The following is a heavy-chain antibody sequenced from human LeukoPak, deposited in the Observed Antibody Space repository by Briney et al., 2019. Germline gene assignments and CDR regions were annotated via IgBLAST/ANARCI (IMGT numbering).Heavy chain of an antibody. V-gene: IGHV1-2*06. CDR1: GYTFTGYY. Sequence: ASVKVSCKASGYTFTGYYMHWVRQAPGQGGEGMGRVNPNSGGTNYAQKFQGRVTMTRDTSISTAYMELSRLRSDDTAVYYCARLPRNYRAPDYWGQGTLVTVSS. CDR3: ARLPRNYRAPDY. J-gene: IGHJ4*02. CDR2: VNPNSGGT. D-gene: IGHD1-7*01.